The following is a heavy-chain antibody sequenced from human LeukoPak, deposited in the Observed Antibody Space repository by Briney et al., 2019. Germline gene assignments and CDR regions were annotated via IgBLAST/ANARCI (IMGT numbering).Heavy chain of an antibody. CDR3: AGGLNGDPYYYYYYGMDV. V-gene: IGHV3-30-3*01. D-gene: IGHD4-17*01. J-gene: IGHJ6*02. CDR1: GFTFGDYA. CDR2: ISYDGSNK. Sequence: GGSLRLSCTASGFTFGDYAMHWVRQAPGKGLEWVAVISYDGSNKYYADSVKGRFTISRDNSKNTLYLQMNSLRAEDTAVYYCAGGLNGDPYYYYYYGMDVWGQGTTVTVSS.